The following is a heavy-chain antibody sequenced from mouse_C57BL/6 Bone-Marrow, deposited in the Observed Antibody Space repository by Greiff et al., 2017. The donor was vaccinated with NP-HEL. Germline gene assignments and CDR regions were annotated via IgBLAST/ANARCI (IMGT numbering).Heavy chain of an antibody. D-gene: IGHD2-5*01. CDR3: ARDYSNYGYWYFDV. Sequence: QVQLKQPGAELVRPGTSVKLSCKASGYTFTSYWMHWVKQRPGQGLEWIGVIDPSDSYTNYNQKFKGKATLTVDTSSSTAYMQLSSLTSEDSAVYYCARDYSNYGYWYFDVWGTGTTVTVSS. V-gene: IGHV1-59*01. CDR1: GYTFTSYW. CDR2: IDPSDSYT. J-gene: IGHJ1*03.